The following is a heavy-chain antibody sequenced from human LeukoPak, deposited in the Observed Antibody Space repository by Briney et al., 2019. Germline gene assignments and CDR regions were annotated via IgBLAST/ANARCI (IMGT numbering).Heavy chain of an antibody. J-gene: IGHJ4*02. CDR2: IKQDGSEK. Sequence: PGGSLGLSCAASGFTFSSYWMSWVRQAPGKGLEWVANIKQDGSEKYYVDSVKGRFTISRDSAKNSLYLQMNSLRAEDTAVYFCARDPAYHYDSSGYYFDYWGQGILVTVSS. CDR3: ARDPAYHYDSSGYYFDY. V-gene: IGHV3-7*01. CDR1: GFTFSSYW. D-gene: IGHD3-22*01.